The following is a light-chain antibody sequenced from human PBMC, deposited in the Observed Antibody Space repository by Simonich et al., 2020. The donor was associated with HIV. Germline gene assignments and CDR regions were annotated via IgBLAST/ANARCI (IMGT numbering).Light chain of an antibody. V-gene: IGKV4-1*01. Sequence: DIVMTQSPDSLTVSLGERATINCKSSQSILYSSNNKNYLAWYQQKAGQPPKLLIYWASTRESGVPDRFSGSGSGPDFTLTISSLQAEDVAVYYCQQYYDTPYTFGQGTKLEIK. J-gene: IGKJ2*01. CDR3: QQYYDTPYT. CDR1: QSILYSSNNKNY. CDR2: WAS.